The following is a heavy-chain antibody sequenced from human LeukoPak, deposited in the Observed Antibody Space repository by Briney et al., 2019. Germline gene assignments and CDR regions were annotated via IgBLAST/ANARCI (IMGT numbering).Heavy chain of an antibody. CDR3: ARDPFTFGGLKPKIYFDY. D-gene: IGHD3-16*01. CDR2: IIPMLGTT. V-gene: IGHV1-69*11. J-gene: IGHJ4*02. Sequence: SVKVSCKASGDIFSSYALSWVRQAPAQGLEWMGRIIPMLGTTSYAQKFQGRVTITTDESTSTAYMEVRSLRSEDTAVYYCARDPFTFGGLKPKIYFDYWGQGTLATVSA. CDR1: GDIFSSYA.